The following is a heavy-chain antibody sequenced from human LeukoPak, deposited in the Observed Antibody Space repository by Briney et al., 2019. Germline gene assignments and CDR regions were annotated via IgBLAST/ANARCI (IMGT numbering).Heavy chain of an antibody. Sequence: GGSLRLSCAASGFTFSSNWMSWVRQAPGKGLEWVGRIKSKTDGGTTDYAAPVKGRFTISRDDSKNTLYLQMNSLKTEDTAVYYCTTDRAGYSSTWYRLDWFDPWGQGTLVTVSS. J-gene: IGHJ5*02. CDR1: GFTFSSNW. D-gene: IGHD6-13*01. V-gene: IGHV3-15*01. CDR3: TTDRAGYSSTWYRLDWFDP. CDR2: IKSKTDGGTT.